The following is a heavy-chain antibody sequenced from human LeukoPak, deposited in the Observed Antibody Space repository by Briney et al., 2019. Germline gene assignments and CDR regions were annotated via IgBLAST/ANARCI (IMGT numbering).Heavy chain of an antibody. V-gene: IGHV4-38-2*02. J-gene: IGHJ4*02. CDR3: ASRQILVRGVIFDY. CDR2: IYHGGST. CDR1: DFSISSGYY. Sequence: SETLSLTCTVSDFSISSGYYWGWVRQPPGKGLEWIGSIYHGGSTYYNPSLKSRVTISADTSKNQFSLKLTSVTAADTAVYYCASRQILVRGVIFDYWGQGTVVTVSS. D-gene: IGHD3-10*01.